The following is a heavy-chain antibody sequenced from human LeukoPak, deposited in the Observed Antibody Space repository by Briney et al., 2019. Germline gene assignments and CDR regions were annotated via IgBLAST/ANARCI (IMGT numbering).Heavy chain of an antibody. CDR2: ISSSSSYI. D-gene: IGHD1-7*01. Sequence: GGSLRLSCAASGFTFSSYSMNWVRQAPGKGLEWVSSISSSSSYIYYADSVKGRFTISRDNTSNSVYLHLNSLRAEDTAVYYCARGRPNWNYVAFDIWGQGTMVTVSS. CDR3: ARGRPNWNYVAFDI. CDR1: GFTFSSYS. J-gene: IGHJ3*02. V-gene: IGHV3-21*01.